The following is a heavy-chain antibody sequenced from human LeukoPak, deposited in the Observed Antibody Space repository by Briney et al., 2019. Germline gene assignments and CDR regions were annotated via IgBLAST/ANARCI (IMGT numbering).Heavy chain of an antibody. D-gene: IGHD2-2*01. V-gene: IGHV3-23*01. CDR3: AKDPGVVPAHYFDY. Sequence: PGGSLRLSCAASGFTFRSYGMSWVRQAPGKGLEWVSGTGSTGVSTFYADSVKGRFTVSRDNSKNTLSLQMNSLRAEDTAVYYCAKDPGVVPAHYFDYWGQGTLVTVSS. CDR2: TGSTGVST. CDR1: GFTFRSYG. J-gene: IGHJ4*02.